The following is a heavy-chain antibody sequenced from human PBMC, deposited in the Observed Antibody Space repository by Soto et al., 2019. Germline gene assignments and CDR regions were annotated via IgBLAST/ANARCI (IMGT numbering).Heavy chain of an antibody. V-gene: IGHV3-72*01. Sequence: PGGSLRLSCAASGFTFSDHYMDWVRQAPGKGLEWVGRTRDKANSYTTEYAASVEGRFTISRDDSKNSLYLQMNSLKTEDTAVYYCARVPLRGNWFDPWGQGTLVTVSS. D-gene: IGHD4-17*01. CDR2: TRDKANSYTT. CDR1: GFTFSDHY. CDR3: ARVPLRGNWFDP. J-gene: IGHJ5*02.